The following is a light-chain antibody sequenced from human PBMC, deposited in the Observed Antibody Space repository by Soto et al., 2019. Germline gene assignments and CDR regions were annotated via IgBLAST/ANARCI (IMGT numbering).Light chain of an antibody. Sequence: EIVMTQSPATLSVSPGERATLSCRASQSVGTDLAWYQQKPGQAPRRLIYGASTRATGIPARFSGSGSGTEFTLTINSLPSEDLAVYYCHQYNDWPRFTFGPGTKVEIK. CDR1: QSVGTD. J-gene: IGKJ3*01. CDR3: HQYNDWPRFT. CDR2: GAS. V-gene: IGKV3-15*01.